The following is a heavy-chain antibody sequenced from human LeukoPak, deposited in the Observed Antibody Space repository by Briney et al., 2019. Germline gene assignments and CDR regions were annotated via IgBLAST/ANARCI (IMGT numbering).Heavy chain of an antibody. D-gene: IGHD3-22*01. Sequence: SETLSLTCTVSGGSISSSSYYWGWIRQPPGKGLEWIGSIYYSGSTYSNPSLKSRVTIFVDTSKNQFSLKLSSVTAADTAVYYCARGSKNYYYDNSERFDIWGQGTMVTVSS. V-gene: IGHV4-39*07. CDR1: GGSISSSSYY. J-gene: IGHJ3*02. CDR2: IYYSGST. CDR3: ARGSKNYYYDNSERFDI.